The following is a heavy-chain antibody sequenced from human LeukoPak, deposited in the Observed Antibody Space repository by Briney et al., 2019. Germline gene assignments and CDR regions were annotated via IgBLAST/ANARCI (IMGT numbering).Heavy chain of an antibody. D-gene: IGHD2-15*01. V-gene: IGHV3-48*02. CDR1: GFTFSSYS. CDR2: ISSSSSTI. Sequence: GGSLRLSCAASGFTFSSYSMNWVRQAPGKGLELVSYISSSSSTIYYADSVKGRFTISRDNAKNSLYLQMNSLRDEDTAVYYCASGYCTGESCYSAVAYYYYYGMDVWGQGTTVTVSS. J-gene: IGHJ6*02. CDR3: ASGYCTGESCYSAVAYYYYYGMDV.